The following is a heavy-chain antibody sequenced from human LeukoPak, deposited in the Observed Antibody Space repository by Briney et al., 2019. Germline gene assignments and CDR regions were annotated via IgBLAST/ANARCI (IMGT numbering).Heavy chain of an antibody. CDR2: IKQDGSEK. V-gene: IGHV3-7*02. Sequence: GGSLRLSCAASGFTFSSYWMTWVRQAPGKGLEWVANIKQDGSEKYYVDSVKGRFTISRDNAKNSLYLQMNSLRAEDSAVYYCAKNGGSFDYWGQGALVTVSS. D-gene: IGHD2-8*01. CDR1: GFTFSSYW. J-gene: IGHJ4*02. CDR3: AKNGGSFDY.